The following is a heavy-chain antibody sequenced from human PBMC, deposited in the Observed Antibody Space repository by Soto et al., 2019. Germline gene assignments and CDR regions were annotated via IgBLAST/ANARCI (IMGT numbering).Heavy chain of an antibody. J-gene: IGHJ4*02. Sequence: ASVKVSCKASGYTFTTYGISWVRQAPGQGLEWMGWISVYNGNTNYAQKFQGRVTMTTDTSTSTAYMELRTLRSDDTAVYYCARDRYIKAAAPGHWGQGTLVTVSS. D-gene: IGHD6-13*01. CDR2: ISVYNGNT. CDR1: GYTFTTYG. V-gene: IGHV1-18*01. CDR3: ARDRYIKAAAPGH.